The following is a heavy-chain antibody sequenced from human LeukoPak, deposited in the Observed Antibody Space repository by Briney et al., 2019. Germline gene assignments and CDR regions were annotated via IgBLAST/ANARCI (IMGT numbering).Heavy chain of an antibody. V-gene: IGHV3-21*01. CDR1: GFTFSSYS. J-gene: IGHJ3*02. CDR2: ISSSSSYI. D-gene: IGHD1-26*01. Sequence: GGSLRLSCAASGFTFSSYSMNWVRQAPGKGLEWVSSISSSSSYIYYADSVKGRFTISRDNAKNSLYLQMNSLRAEDTAVYYCARVQETYSGSYSGYDVFYIWGQGTMVTVSS. CDR3: ARVQETYSGSYSGYDVFYI.